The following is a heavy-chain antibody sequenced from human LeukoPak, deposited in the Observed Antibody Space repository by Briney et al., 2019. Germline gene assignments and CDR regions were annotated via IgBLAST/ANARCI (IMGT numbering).Heavy chain of an antibody. D-gene: IGHD5-24*01. CDR3: AREGKMAPTRYFDY. CDR2: IYSGGST. CDR1: GFTVSSNY. J-gene: IGHJ4*02. V-gene: IGHV3-66*02. Sequence: GGSLRLSCAASGFTVSSNYMSWVRQAPGKGLEWVSVIYSGGSTYYADSVRGRFTISRDNSKNTLYLQMNSLRAEDTAVYYCAREGKMAPTRYFDYWGQGTLVTVSS.